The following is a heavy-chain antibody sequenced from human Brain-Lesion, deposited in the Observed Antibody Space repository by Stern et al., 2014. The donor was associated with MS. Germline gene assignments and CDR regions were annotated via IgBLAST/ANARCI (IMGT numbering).Heavy chain of an antibody. CDR3: AREGVIVEPNRFDY. D-gene: IGHD1-26*01. Sequence: QVQLVESGAEVKNPGASVKVSCQPSGHTFTGYEINRVRQATGQGIEWEGWMHPNREATGCGEKFPGRGTMNMDTSTRHNYLDIRSLSPDDAAIYYCAREGVIVEPNRFDYWGQGTLVTVSS. J-gene: IGHJ4*02. V-gene: IGHV1-8*01. CDR1: GHTFTGYE. CDR2: MHPNREAT.